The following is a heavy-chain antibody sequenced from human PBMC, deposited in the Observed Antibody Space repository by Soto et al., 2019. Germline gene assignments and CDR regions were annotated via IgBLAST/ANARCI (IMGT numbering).Heavy chain of an antibody. J-gene: IGHJ4*02. CDR1: GFTFSSYS. V-gene: IGHV3-48*01. CDR2: ISSSSTI. D-gene: IGHD3-22*01. Sequence: GGSLRLSCAASGFTFSSYSMNWVRQAPGKGLEWVSYISSSSTIYYADSVKGRFTISRDNAKNSLYLQMNSLRAEDTAVYYCASRYYYDSSGLSLWGQGTLVTVSS. CDR3: ASRYYYDSSGLSL.